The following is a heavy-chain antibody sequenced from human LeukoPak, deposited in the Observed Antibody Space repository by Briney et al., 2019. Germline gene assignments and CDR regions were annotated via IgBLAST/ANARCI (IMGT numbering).Heavy chain of an antibody. J-gene: IGHJ4*02. D-gene: IGHD5-18*01. Sequence: ASVKVSCKASGGTFSSYAISWVRQAPGQGLEWMGGIIPIFGTANYAQKSQGRATTTTEEPTTTAYMELSSLRSEDTAVYYCARDSSYGYGLALDYWGQGTLVTVSS. CDR2: IIPIFGTA. CDR3: ARDSSYGYGLALDY. CDR1: GGTFSSYA. V-gene: IGHV1-69*05.